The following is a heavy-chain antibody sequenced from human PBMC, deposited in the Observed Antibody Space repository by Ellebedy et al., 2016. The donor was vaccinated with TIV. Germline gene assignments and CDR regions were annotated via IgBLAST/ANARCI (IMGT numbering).Heavy chain of an antibody. V-gene: IGHV1-3*01. D-gene: IGHD3-10*01. CDR1: GYTFTSYA. CDR3: TIGLFDP. CDR2: INAGNGNT. J-gene: IGHJ5*02. Sequence: AASVKVSCKASGYTFTSYAMHWVRQAPGQRLEWMGWINAGNGNTKYSQKFQGRVTITRDTSTGTAYMELNSLRSEDTAVYYCTIGLFDPWGQGTLVTVSS.